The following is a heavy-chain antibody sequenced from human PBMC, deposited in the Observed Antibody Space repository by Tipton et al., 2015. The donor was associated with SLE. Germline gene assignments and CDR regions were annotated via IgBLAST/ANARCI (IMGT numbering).Heavy chain of an antibody. D-gene: IGHD1-26*01. CDR1: GGSISSYY. CDR3: ASSGSLGDY. V-gene: IGHV4-59*01. J-gene: IGHJ4*02. CDR2: IYYSGST. Sequence: TLSLTCTVSGGSISSYYWRWIRQPPGKGLEWIGYIYYSGSTNYNPSLQSRVTISVDTSKNQFSLKLSSVTAADTAVYYCASSGSLGDYWGQGTLVTVSS.